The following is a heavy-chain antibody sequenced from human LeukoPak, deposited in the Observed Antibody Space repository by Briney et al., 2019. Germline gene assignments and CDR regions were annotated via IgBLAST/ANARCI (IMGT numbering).Heavy chain of an antibody. Sequence: SETLSLTCTVSGGSISSYYWSWIRQPAGKGLEWIGRIYTSGSTNYNPSLKSRVTISVDTSKNQFSLKLSSVTAADTAVYYCARAPRLFWSGYYTGGWFDPWGQGTLVTVSS. CDR2: IYTSGST. CDR1: GGSISSYY. J-gene: IGHJ5*02. D-gene: IGHD3-3*01. CDR3: ARAPRLFWSGYYTGGWFDP. V-gene: IGHV4-4*07.